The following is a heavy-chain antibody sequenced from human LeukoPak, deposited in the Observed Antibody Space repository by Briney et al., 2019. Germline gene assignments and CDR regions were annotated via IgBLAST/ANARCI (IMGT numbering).Heavy chain of an antibody. J-gene: IGHJ3*02. V-gene: IGHV4-39*01. Sequence: PSETLSLTCTVSGGSISSSSYYWGWIRQPPGKGLEWIGSIYYSGSTYYNPSLKSRVIISVDTSKNQFSLKLSSVTAADTTVYYCARPGYCSSTSCYRGGAFDIWGQGTMVTVSS. CDR3: ARPGYCSSTSCYRGGAFDI. CDR1: GGSISSSSYY. D-gene: IGHD2-2*01. CDR2: IYYSGST.